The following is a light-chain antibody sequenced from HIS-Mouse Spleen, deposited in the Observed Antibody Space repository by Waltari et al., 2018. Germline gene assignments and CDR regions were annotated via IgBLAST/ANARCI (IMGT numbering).Light chain of an antibody. V-gene: IGLV2-14*03. CDR2: DFS. CDR1: SSHVGGYNY. Sequence: QSALTQPASVSGSPGHSITISCTATSSHVGGYNYVSWYQQHPGKAPKLIIYDFSNRPSGVSNRFSGSKSGNTASLTISGLQAEDEADYYCSSYTSSSTLVVFGGGTKLTVL. J-gene: IGLJ2*01. CDR3: SSYTSSSTLVV.